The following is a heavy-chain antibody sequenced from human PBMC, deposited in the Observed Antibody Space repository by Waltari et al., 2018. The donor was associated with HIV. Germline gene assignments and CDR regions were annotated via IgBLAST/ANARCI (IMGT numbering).Heavy chain of an antibody. V-gene: IGHV3-23*01. CDR3: AGFLEWSTPLDYFDY. D-gene: IGHD3-3*01. Sequence: EVQLLESGGGLVQPGGSLRLSCAASGFTFSSSAMSWVRQAPGKGLGWVSAIGGSGGSTHYADSVKGRFTISRDNSKSTVYLQMNSLRAEDTAVYYCAGFLEWSTPLDYFDYWGQGTLVTVSS. J-gene: IGHJ4*02. CDR2: IGGSGGST. CDR1: GFTFSSSA.